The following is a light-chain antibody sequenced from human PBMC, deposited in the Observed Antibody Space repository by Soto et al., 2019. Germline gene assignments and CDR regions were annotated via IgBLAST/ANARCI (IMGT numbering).Light chain of an antibody. CDR2: KAS. V-gene: IGKV1-5*03. J-gene: IGKJ1*01. Sequence: DIQMTQSPSTLSASVGDRVTITCRASQTITTFLAWYQQKPGRAPKLLIYKASNLETGVPSRFSGSGSGTDFTLTISSLQPDDSATYYCQQYNTYSRTFGLGTKVEIK. CDR1: QTITTF. CDR3: QQYNTYSRT.